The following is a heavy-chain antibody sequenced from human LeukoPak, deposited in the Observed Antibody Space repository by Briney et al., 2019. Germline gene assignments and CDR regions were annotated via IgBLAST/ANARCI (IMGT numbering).Heavy chain of an antibody. V-gene: IGHV3-74*01. CDR3: ARDSSYYSSTSCYNYFDY. Sequence: PGGSLRLSCAPSGFTFSSYWMQWVRQAPAKGLVWVSRIYSDGSSTRYADSVKGRFTISRDNAKNTLYLQMNSLRTEDTAVYYCARDSSYYSSTSCYNYFDYWGQGNLVTVSS. CDR1: GFTFSSYW. CDR2: IYSDGSST. J-gene: IGHJ4*02. D-gene: IGHD2-2*02.